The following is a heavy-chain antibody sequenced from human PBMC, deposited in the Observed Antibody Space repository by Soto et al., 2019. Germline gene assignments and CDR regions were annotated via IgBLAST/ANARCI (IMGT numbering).Heavy chain of an antibody. V-gene: IGHV1-69*06. D-gene: IGHD5-12*01. CDR1: GGTFSNYA. Sequence: QVQLVQSGAEVKKPGSSVTVACKASGGTFSNYAISWMRQAPGQGFEGMGGIITMFGTANYAQTFQGRVTITADRSTSTAYMELSSLTSEDTAVYYCARDAWTNCFDPWGQGTLVTVSS. CDR3: ARDAWTNCFDP. J-gene: IGHJ5*02. CDR2: IITMFGTA.